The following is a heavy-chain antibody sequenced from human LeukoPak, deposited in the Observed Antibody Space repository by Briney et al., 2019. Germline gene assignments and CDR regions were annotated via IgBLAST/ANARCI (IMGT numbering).Heavy chain of an antibody. V-gene: IGHV1-2*02. CDR2: INPNSGGT. Sequence: GASVKVSCKASGYTFTGYYMHWVRQAPGQGLEWMGWINPNSGGTNYAQKFQGRVTITADESTSTAYMELSSLRFGDTAVYYCAREGWLQFRYFDYWGQGTLVTVSS. CDR1: GYTFTGYY. J-gene: IGHJ4*02. D-gene: IGHD5-24*01. CDR3: AREGWLQFRYFDY.